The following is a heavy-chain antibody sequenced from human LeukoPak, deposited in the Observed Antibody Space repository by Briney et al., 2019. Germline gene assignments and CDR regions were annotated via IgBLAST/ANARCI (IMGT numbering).Heavy chain of an antibody. CDR1: GGSFSGYY. CDR3: ARQGGSYAYRY. Sequence: SETLSLTCAVHGGSFSGYYWSWIRQPPGKGLEWIGEINHSGSTNYNPSLKSRVTISVDTSKNQFSLKLSSVTAADTAVYYCARQGGSYAYRYWGQGTLVTVSS. CDR2: INHSGST. J-gene: IGHJ4*02. D-gene: IGHD1-26*01. V-gene: IGHV4-34*01.